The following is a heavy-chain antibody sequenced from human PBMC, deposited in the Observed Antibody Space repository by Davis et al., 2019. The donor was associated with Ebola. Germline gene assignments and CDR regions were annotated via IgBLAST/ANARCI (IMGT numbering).Heavy chain of an antibody. J-gene: IGHJ5*02. CDR1: GFTFSSYW. CDR3: ARDWGNSGWTGNWFDP. D-gene: IGHD6-19*01. V-gene: IGHV3-7*01. CDR2: INQDGSEK. Sequence: GGSLRLSCAASGFTFSSYWMSWVRQAPGKGLEWVANINQDGSEKYYVDSVKGRFTISRDNAKNSLYLQMTSLRAEDTAVYYCARDWGNSGWTGNWFDPWGQGTLVTVSS.